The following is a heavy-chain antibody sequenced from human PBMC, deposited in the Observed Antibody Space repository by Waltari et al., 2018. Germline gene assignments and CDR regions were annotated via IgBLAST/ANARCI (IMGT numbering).Heavy chain of an antibody. CDR2: IYSGGST. Sequence: EVQLVESGGGLIQPGGSLRLSCAASGFTVSSNYMSWVRQAPGKGLEWVSVIYSGGSTYYAESVKGRFTISRDNSKNTLYLQMNSLRAEDTAVYYCARNYDFWSGYYPLYFDYWGQGTLVTVSS. D-gene: IGHD3-3*01. V-gene: IGHV3-53*01. J-gene: IGHJ4*02. CDR3: ARNYDFWSGYYPLYFDY. CDR1: GFTVSSNY.